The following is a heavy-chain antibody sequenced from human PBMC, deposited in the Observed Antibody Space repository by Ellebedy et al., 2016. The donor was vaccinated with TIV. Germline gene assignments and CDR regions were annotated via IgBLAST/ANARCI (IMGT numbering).Heavy chain of an antibody. J-gene: IGHJ4*02. CDR1: GGSISSSSYY. CDR3: ASGSIAAED. Sequence: SETLSLXXTVSGGSISSSSYYWGWIRQTPGKGLEWIGSVYYSGSTYYNPSLKSRVTMSVDTSKNQFSLKLSSVTAADTAVYYCASGSIAAEDWGQGTLVTVSS. V-gene: IGHV4-39*07. CDR2: VYYSGST. D-gene: IGHD6-6*01.